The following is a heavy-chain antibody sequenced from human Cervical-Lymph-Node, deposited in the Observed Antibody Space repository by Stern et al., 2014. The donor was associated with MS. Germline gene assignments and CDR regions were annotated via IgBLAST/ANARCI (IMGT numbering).Heavy chain of an antibody. CDR3: ARGVEAGGFDY. CDR2: IYYSGST. CDR1: GGSISSYY. D-gene: IGHD6-19*01. Sequence: VQLVESGPGLVKPSETLSLTCTVSGGSISSYYWSWIRQPPGKGLEWIGYIYYSGSTNYNPSLKSRVTISVDTSKNQFSLKLSSVTAADTAVYYCARGVEAGGFDYWGQGTLVTVSS. J-gene: IGHJ4*02. V-gene: IGHV4-59*01.